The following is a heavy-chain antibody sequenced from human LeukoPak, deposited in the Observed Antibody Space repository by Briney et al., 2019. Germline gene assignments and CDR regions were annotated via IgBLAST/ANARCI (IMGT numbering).Heavy chain of an antibody. CDR2: INPNNGGT. Sequence: ASVKVSCKASGYTFTGYYLYWVRQAPGQGLEWMGWINPNNGGTNYAQKFQGRVTMTRDPSINTAYMELSSLTSDDTAVYYCAREIVLVTGMFDYWGQGTLVTVSS. D-gene: IGHD2-21*02. J-gene: IGHJ4*02. V-gene: IGHV1-2*02. CDR3: AREIVLVTGMFDY. CDR1: GYTFTGYY.